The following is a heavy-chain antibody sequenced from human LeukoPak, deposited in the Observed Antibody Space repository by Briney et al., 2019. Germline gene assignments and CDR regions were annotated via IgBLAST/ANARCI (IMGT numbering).Heavy chain of an antibody. D-gene: IGHD4-17*01. Sequence: KPSETLSLTCSVSGGSISSYYWSWIRQPPGKGLEWIGYIYYSGSTNYNPSLKSRVTISVDTSKNQFSLKLSSVTAADAGVYYCAREGEDGDYTFDYWGQGTLVTVSS. CDR2: IYYSGST. CDR3: AREGEDGDYTFDY. J-gene: IGHJ4*02. CDR1: GGSISSYY. V-gene: IGHV4-59*01.